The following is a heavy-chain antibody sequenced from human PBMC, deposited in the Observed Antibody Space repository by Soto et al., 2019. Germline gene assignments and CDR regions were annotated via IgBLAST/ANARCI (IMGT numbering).Heavy chain of an antibody. Sequence: QVQLVQSGAELKKPGSSVRVSCQASGGTFSSYSVNWVRQAPGQGLEWMGGIIPIFPTADHAQRFQGRVTTTADKSTNTAYMELSSVRSDDTAVYYCAMRAAVFGVVARGGLDVWGQGTTVTVSS. CDR3: AMRAAVFGVVARGGLDV. D-gene: IGHD3-3*01. CDR1: GGTFSSYS. J-gene: IGHJ6*02. CDR2: IIPIFPTA. V-gene: IGHV1-69*14.